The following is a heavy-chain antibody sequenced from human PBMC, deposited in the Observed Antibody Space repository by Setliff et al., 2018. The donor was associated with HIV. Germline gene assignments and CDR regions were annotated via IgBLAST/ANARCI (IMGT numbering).Heavy chain of an antibody. D-gene: IGHD6-19*01. CDR1: GGTFSSYG. J-gene: IGHJ6*02. V-gene: IGHV1-69*05. Sequence: SVKVSCKASGGTFSSYGISWVRQAPGQGLEWMGAIIPMFGTGFYAQKFRGRVTITTDESRTTSYMELSSLRFGDTAVYFCARVAHSSSYHYYGMDVWGQGTTVTVSS. CDR3: ARVAHSSSYHYYGMDV. CDR2: IIPMFGTG.